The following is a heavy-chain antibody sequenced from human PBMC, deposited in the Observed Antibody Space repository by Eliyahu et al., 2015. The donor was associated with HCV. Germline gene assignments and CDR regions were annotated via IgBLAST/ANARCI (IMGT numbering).Heavy chain of an antibody. V-gene: IGHV3-21*01. CDR1: GFTFSSYS. D-gene: IGHD3-22*01. J-gene: IGHJ4*02. Sequence: EVQLVESGGGLVKPGGSLRLSCAASGFTFSSYSMNWVRQAPGKGLEWVSSISSSSSYIYYADSVKGRFTISRDNAKNSLYLQMNSLRAEDTAVYYCARDLGYYYDSSGWIADYWGQGTLVTVSS. CDR3: ARDLGYYYDSSGWIADY. CDR2: ISSSSSYI.